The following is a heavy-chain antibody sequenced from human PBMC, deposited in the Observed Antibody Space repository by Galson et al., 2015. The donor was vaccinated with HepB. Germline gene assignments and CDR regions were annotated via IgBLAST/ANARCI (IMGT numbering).Heavy chain of an antibody. CDR1: GSTFSSYW. J-gene: IGHJ6*02. CDR3: ARESVLMVYAVLAYYYGMDV. D-gene: IGHD2-8*01. CDR2: IKQDGSEK. V-gene: IGHV3-7*03. Sequence: SLRLSCAASGSTFSSYWMSWVRQAPGKGLEWVANIKQDGSEKYYVDSVKGRFTISRDNAKNSLYLQMNSLRAEDTAVYYCARESVLMVYAVLAYYYGMDVWGQGTTVTVSS.